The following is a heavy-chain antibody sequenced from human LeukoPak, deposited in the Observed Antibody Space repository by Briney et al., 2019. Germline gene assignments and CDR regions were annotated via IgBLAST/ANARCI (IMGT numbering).Heavy chain of an antibody. J-gene: IGHJ4*02. CDR1: GFTFGDYA. Sequence: PGGSLRLSCAASGFTFGDYAMSWVRQAPGKGLEWVSGITSNGGSIAYADSVKGRFTISRDNAKNSLYLQMSSLRAEDTALYYCARDQPSYYYDSSGYYSDYWGQGTLVTVSS. V-gene: IGHV3-20*04. CDR2: ITSNGGSI. D-gene: IGHD3-22*01. CDR3: ARDQPSYYYDSSGYYSDY.